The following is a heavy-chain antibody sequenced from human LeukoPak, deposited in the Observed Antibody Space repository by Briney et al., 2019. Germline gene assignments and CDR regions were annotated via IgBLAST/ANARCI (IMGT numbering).Heavy chain of an antibody. CDR3: ARAYGDYVYYYYYMDV. V-gene: IGHV3-48*04. D-gene: IGHD4-17*01. CDR2: ISGGSSTI. CDR1: GFTFSIYS. Sequence: PGGSLRLSCAHSGFTFSIYSMNSVRQSPGKGLEWVSYISGGSSTIYYADSVRSRFTISRDNAKNSLYLQMNSLRAEDTAVYYCARAYGDYVYYYYYMDVWGKGTTVTVSS. J-gene: IGHJ6*03.